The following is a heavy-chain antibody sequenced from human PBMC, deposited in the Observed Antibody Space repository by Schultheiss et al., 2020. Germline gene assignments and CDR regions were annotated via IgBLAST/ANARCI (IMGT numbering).Heavy chain of an antibody. V-gene: IGHV4-59*01. Sequence: SETLSLTCTVSGGSISSYYWSWIRQPPGKGLEWLGYIYYTGDTNYNPSLQSRVTMSVDTSRNEFSLKLRSVTAADTAVYYCARLGTAARHLDVWGQGTTVTVSS. CDR2: IYYTGDT. D-gene: IGHD1-1*01. CDR3: ARLGTAARHLDV. CDR1: GGSISSYY. J-gene: IGHJ6*02.